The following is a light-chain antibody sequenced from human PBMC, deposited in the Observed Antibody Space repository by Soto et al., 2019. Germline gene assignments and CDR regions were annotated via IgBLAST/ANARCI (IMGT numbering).Light chain of an antibody. CDR2: DAS. Sequence: EIVLTQSPGTLSSSPGERATLACRDSQSVSSYLAWYQQKPGQAPRLLIYDASNRATGIPARFSGSGSRTDFTLTISSLEPEDFAVYYCQQRSNWPPTFGQGTRLEIK. CDR1: QSVSSY. CDR3: QQRSNWPPT. J-gene: IGKJ5*01. V-gene: IGKV3-11*01.